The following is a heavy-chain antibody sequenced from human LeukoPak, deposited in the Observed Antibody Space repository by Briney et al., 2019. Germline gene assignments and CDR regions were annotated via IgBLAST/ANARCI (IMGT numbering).Heavy chain of an antibody. Sequence: GGSLRLSCAASGFTLSSYWMSWVRQAPGKGLEWVANIKQDGSERYYVDSVKGRFTISRDNSKNALYLQMGSLRAEDTAVYYCAKGTYFDWLLSRGYYFDYWGQGTLVTVSS. CDR2: IKQDGSER. CDR1: GFTLSSYW. D-gene: IGHD3-9*01. CDR3: AKGTYFDWLLSRGYYFDY. V-gene: IGHV3-7*03. J-gene: IGHJ4*02.